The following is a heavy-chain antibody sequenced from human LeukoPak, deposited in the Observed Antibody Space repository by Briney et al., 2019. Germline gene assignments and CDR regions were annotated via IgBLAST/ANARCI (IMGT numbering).Heavy chain of an antibody. J-gene: IGHJ5*01. CDR3: VRHDGRGGATMGAFDS. CDR1: GGSISSNNW. CDR2: VYYGRTT. V-gene: IGHV4-39*01. Sequence: SETLSLTCAVSGGSISSNNWWGWVRQSPGKGLEWIGSVYYGRTTYYNPSLDGRVTVSLDTSANQFSLQLNSVTAADTAVYYCVRHDGRGGATMGAFDSWGQGSLVTVSS. D-gene: IGHD5-12*01.